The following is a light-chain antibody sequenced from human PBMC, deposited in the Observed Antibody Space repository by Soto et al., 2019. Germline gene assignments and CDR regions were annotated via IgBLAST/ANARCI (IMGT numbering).Light chain of an antibody. Sequence: EIVLTQSPGTLSLSPGERATLSCRASQSVSSSYLAWYQQKPGQAPRLLIYDASSRAPGIPDRFSGSGSGTYFTLTISRLEPEDFAVYYCQQYGSSYTFGPGTKVDIK. CDR2: DAS. J-gene: IGKJ3*01. CDR1: QSVSSSY. V-gene: IGKV3-20*01. CDR3: QQYGSSYT.